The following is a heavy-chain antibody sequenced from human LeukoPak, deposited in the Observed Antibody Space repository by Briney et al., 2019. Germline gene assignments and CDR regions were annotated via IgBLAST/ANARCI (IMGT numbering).Heavy chain of an antibody. CDR2: IKSKTDGGTT. CDR3: TTVHAVGSGSNY. D-gene: IGHD3-10*01. CDR1: GFTFSNAW. Sequence: GGSLRLSCAASGFTFSNAWMSWVRQAPGKGLEWVGCIKSKTDGGTTDYAAPVKGRFTISRDDSKNTLYLQMNSLKTEDTAVYYCTTVHAVGSGSNYWGQGTLVTVSS. J-gene: IGHJ4*02. V-gene: IGHV3-15*01.